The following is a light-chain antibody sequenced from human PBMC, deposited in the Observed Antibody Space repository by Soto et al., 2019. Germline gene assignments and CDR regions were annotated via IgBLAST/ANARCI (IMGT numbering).Light chain of an antibody. V-gene: IGKV3-11*01. Sequence: DTVLIQSPATLSLSPGERATLSCRASHTVANFLAWYQHKAGQAPRLLIYDVSNRATGIPARFSGSGSGTDFTLTISSLEPDDFAVYYCQQRSNWTPTFGGGTNVEIK. J-gene: IGKJ4*01. CDR3: QQRSNWTPT. CDR2: DVS. CDR1: HTVANF.